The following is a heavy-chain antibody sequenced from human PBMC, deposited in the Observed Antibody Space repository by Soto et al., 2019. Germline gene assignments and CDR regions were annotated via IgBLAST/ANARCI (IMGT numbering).Heavy chain of an antibody. V-gene: IGHV4-39*01. D-gene: IGHD2-15*01. CDR3: ARHIVVVVAATGAFDY. Sequence: QLQLQESGPGLVKPSETLSLTCTVSGGSISSSSYYWGWIRQPPGKGLEWIGSIYYSGSTYYNPSLKSRVTISVDTSKNQFSLKLSSVTAADTAVYYCARHIVVVVAATGAFDYWGQGTLVTVSS. J-gene: IGHJ4*02. CDR1: GGSISSSSYY. CDR2: IYYSGST.